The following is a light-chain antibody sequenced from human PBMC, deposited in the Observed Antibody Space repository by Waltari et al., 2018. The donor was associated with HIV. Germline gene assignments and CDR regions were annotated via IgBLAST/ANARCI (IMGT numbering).Light chain of an antibody. Sequence: IVLTQSPGTLSLSPGERVTLSSRASQRVRSPYLASYQQKPGQAPRLLIHGASTRATGVPDRFSGSGSGTDFTLTISRLEPEDFAVYYCQQYENSPEYTFGQGTKLEIK. CDR1: QRVRSPY. CDR2: GAS. J-gene: IGKJ2*01. V-gene: IGKV3-20*01. CDR3: QQYENSPEYT.